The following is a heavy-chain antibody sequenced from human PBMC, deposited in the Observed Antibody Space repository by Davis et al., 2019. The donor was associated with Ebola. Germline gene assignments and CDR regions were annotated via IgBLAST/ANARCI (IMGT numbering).Heavy chain of an antibody. D-gene: IGHD5-12*01. CDR3: ARDRDVDIVATRYYGMDV. V-gene: IGHV1-69*13. J-gene: IGHJ6*02. CDR2: IIPIFGTA. Sequence: AASVKVSCKASGGTFSSYAISWVRQAPGQGLEWMGGIIPIFGTANYAQKFQGRVTITADESTSSAYMDLSSLRSEDTAVYYCARDRDVDIVATRYYGMDVWGQGTTVTVSS. CDR1: GGTFSSYA.